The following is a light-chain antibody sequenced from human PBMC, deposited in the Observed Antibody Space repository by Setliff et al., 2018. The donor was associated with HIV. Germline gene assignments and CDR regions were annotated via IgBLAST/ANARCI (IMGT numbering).Light chain of an antibody. J-gene: IGLJ1*01. CDR3: QSYDSSLSGFYV. CDR1: SSNIGAGYD. CDR2: GYT. V-gene: IGLV1-40*01. Sequence: QSVLTQPPSVSGAPGQRVTISCTGSSSNIGAGYDVHWYQQLPGTAPKPLIYGYTNRASGVPDRFSGSRSGASASLAITGLQAEDEADYYCQSYDSSLSGFYVFGTGTKVTVL.